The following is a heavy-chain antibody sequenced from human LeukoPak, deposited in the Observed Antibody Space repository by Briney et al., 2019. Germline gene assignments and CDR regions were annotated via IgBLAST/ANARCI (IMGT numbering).Heavy chain of an antibody. CDR1: GGSFSGYY. J-gene: IGHJ4*02. V-gene: IGHV4-34*01. CDR2: IYYSGST. CDR3: ARGSYDVLTGYSTLGEY. D-gene: IGHD3-9*01. Sequence: SETLSLTCAVYGGSFSGYYWSWIRQPPGKGLEWIGSIYYSGSTYYSASLKSRITISMDTSKNQFSLNLSSVTAADTAVYYCARGSYDVLTGYSTLGEYWGQGTLVTVSS.